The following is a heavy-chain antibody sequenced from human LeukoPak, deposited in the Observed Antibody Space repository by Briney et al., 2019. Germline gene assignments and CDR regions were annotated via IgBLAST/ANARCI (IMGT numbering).Heavy chain of an antibody. J-gene: IGHJ5*02. Sequence: GGSLRLSCAASGFTFDDYAMHWVRQAPGKGLEWVSGISWNSGSIGYADSVKGRFTISRDNAKNSLYLQMNSLRGEDTALYYCAKDINNFGSGFDPWGQGTLVTVSS. CDR1: GFTFDDYA. CDR2: ISWNSGSI. V-gene: IGHV3-9*01. D-gene: IGHD3-10*01. CDR3: AKDINNFGSGFDP.